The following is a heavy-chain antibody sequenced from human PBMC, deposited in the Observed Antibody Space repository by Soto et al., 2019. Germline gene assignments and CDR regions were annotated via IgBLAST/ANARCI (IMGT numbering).Heavy chain of an antibody. Sequence: GGSLRLSCAASGFTFGSYAMNWVRLAPGKGLEWVAAVTSSASSTHYADSVTGGFTISRDNAKNTLYLQMNSLRADDTAVYYCAKGGAVLLDPFDVWGQGTMVTVSS. CDR2: VTSSASST. V-gene: IGHV3-23*01. CDR3: AKGGAVLLDPFDV. D-gene: IGHD1-26*01. CDR1: GFTFGSYA. J-gene: IGHJ3*01.